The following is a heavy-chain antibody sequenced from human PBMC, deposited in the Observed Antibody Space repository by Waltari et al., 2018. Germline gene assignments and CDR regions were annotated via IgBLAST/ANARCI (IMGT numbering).Heavy chain of an antibody. CDR2: ISSSGSTI. V-gene: IGHV3-48*03. Sequence: EVQLVESGGGLVQPGGSLRLSCAASGFTVSSYEMNWVRQAPVKGLEWVSYISSSGSTIYYADSVKGRITIPKDNAKNSLYLQMNRLGAEDTAVYYCARDRVLRFLGWLPDYYYGMDVWGQGTTVTVSS. D-gene: IGHD3-3*01. CDR3: ARDRVLRFLGWLPDYYYGMDV. J-gene: IGHJ6*02. CDR1: GFTVSSYE.